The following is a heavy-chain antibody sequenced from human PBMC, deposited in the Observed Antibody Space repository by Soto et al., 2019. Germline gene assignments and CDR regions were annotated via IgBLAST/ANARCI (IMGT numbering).Heavy chain of an antibody. D-gene: IGHD3-9*01. V-gene: IGHV4-34*01. CDR3: ARGGSNDWQVAFDI. CDR2: INHSGSN. Sequence: QLQQWGAGLLKPSETLSLTCVVSGGSFSTYYYNWIRQSPGKGLEWIGEINHSGSNNYSPSLQSRVTMSLDTSKNQFSLKLTSVTAADTAVYYCARGGSNDWQVAFDIWGQGTMVTVSS. CDR1: GGSFSTYY. J-gene: IGHJ3*02.